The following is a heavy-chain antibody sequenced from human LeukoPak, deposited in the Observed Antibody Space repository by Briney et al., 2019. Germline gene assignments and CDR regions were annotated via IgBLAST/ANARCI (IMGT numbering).Heavy chain of an antibody. J-gene: IGHJ4*02. CDR3: ARAGDPYYYDSSGPTVFDY. Sequence: SETLSLTCAVYGGSFSGYYWSWIRQPPGKGLEWIGEINHSGSTNYNPSLKSRVTISVDTSKNQFSLKLSSVTAADTAVYYCARAGDPYYYDSSGPTVFDYWGQGTLVTVSS. CDR1: GGSFSGYY. V-gene: IGHV4-34*01. CDR2: INHSGST. D-gene: IGHD3-22*01.